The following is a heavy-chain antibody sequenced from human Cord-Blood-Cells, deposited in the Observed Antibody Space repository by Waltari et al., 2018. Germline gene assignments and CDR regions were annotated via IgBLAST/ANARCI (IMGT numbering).Heavy chain of an antibody. CDR1: GGSISSSSYY. D-gene: IGHD4-17*01. CDR3: ARREDGDYWFDP. V-gene: IGHV4-39*01. CDR2: IYYSGST. Sequence: QLQLQESGPGLVKPSETLSLTCTVSGGSISSSSYYWGWIRQPPGKGLEWIGSIYYSGSTYYNPSLKSRVTISVDTSKNQFSLKLGSVTAADTAVYYCARREDGDYWFDPWGQGTLVTVSS. J-gene: IGHJ5*02.